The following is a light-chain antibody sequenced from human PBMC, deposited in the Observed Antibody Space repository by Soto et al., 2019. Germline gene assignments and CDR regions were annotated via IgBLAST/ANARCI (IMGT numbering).Light chain of an antibody. CDR1: SSDVGGYNH. CDR3: SSYTSSSALNV. Sequence: QSALTQPASVSGSPGQSITISCTGTSSDVGGYNHVSWYQQHPGKAPKLMIYDVSNRPSGVSNRFSGSKSGNTASLTISGLQAEDAADYAGSSYTSSSALNVFGTGTKVTVL. V-gene: IGLV2-14*01. CDR2: DVS. J-gene: IGLJ1*01.